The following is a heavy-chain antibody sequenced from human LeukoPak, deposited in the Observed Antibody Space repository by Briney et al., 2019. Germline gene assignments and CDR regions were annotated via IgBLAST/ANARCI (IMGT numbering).Heavy chain of an antibody. CDR2: IRYDGSNK. CDR3: ARVRSSSWHENFDY. D-gene: IGHD6-13*01. V-gene: IGHV3-30*02. J-gene: IGHJ4*02. Sequence: GGSLRLSCAASGFTFSSYGMHWVRQAPGKGLEWVAFIRYDGSNKYYADSVKGRFTISRDNSKNTLYLQMNSLRAEDTAVYYCARVRSSSWHENFDYWGQGTLVTVSS. CDR1: GFTFSSYG.